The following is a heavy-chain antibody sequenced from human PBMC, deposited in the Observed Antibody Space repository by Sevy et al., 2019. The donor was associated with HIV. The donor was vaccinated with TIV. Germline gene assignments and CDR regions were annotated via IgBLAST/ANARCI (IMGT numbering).Heavy chain of an antibody. V-gene: IGHV3-23*01. Sequence: GGSLRLSCAVSGFSFDSYGMTWVRQAPGKGLEWVSGISGSGTRTYYADSVKGRFSISRDNSKNRLYLQMNSLRREDTALYYCGKGGGGHYDPDEIGYYFYYYNMDVWGKGTTVTVSS. CDR1: GFSFDSYG. CDR3: GKGGGGHYDPDEIGYYFYYYNMDV. J-gene: IGHJ6*03. D-gene: IGHD3-22*01. CDR2: ISGSGTRT.